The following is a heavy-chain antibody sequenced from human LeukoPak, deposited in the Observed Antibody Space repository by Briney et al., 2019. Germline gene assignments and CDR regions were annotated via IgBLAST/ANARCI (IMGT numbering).Heavy chain of an antibody. CDR2: INSDGSTT. D-gene: IGHD3-10*01. CDR1: GFTFSSYW. V-gene: IGHV3-74*01. J-gene: IGHJ4*02. Sequence: PGGSLRLSCAASGFTFSSYWMHWVRQAPGQGLVWVSRINSDGSTTSHADSVKGRFTISRDNAKNTLYLQMNSLRAEDTAVYYCARLTREGSGTRFYYFDYWGQGTLVTVSS. CDR3: ARLTREGSGTRFYYFDY.